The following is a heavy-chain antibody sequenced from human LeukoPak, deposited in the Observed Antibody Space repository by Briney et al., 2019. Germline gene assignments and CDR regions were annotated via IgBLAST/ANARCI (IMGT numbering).Heavy chain of an antibody. V-gene: IGHV3-53*01. J-gene: IGHJ4*02. D-gene: IGHD1-26*01. Sequence: HPGGSLRLSCAASGFTFSSYAMTWVRQAPGKGLEWVSVIYSGGSTYYADSVKGRFTISRDNSKNTVYLQMNSLRDEDTAVYYCARNVGYWGQGTLVTVSS. CDR3: ARNVGY. CDR2: IYSGGST. CDR1: GFTFSSYA.